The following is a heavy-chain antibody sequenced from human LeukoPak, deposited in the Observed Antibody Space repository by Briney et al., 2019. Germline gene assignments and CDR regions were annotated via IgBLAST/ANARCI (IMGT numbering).Heavy chain of an antibody. CDR2: IYSGGST. V-gene: IGHV3-53*01. Sequence: GGSLRLSCAASGFTFSSYWMSWVRQAPGKGLEWVSVIYSGGSTYYADSVKGRFTISRDNSKNTLYLQMNSLRAEDTAVYYCAIGSSTYLPYYFDYWGQGTLVTVSS. J-gene: IGHJ4*02. CDR3: AIGSSTYLPYYFDY. D-gene: IGHD6-13*01. CDR1: GFTFSSYW.